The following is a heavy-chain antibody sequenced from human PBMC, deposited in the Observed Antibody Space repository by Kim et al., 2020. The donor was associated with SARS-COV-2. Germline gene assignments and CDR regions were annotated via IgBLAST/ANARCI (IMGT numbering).Heavy chain of an antibody. D-gene: IGHD3-10*01. Sequence: SETLSLTCTVSGGSISSGGYYWSWIRQHPGKGLEWIGYIYYSGSTYYNPSLKSRVTISVDTSKNQFSLKLSSVTAADTAVYYCARVVGEITMVRGVIIPGYYYGMDVWGQGTTVTVSS. J-gene: IGHJ6*02. CDR1: GGSISSGGYY. V-gene: IGHV4-31*03. CDR3: ARVVGEITMVRGVIIPGYYYGMDV. CDR2: IYYSGST.